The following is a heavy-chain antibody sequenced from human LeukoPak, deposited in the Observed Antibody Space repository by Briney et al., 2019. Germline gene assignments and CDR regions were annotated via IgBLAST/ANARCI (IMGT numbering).Heavy chain of an antibody. CDR1: GFTFSSYS. CDR2: ISNSSSAI. V-gene: IGHV3-48*02. CDR3: AKAKAPNQNYD. J-gene: IGHJ4*02. Sequence: GGSLRLSCAASGFTFSSYSMNWVRQAPGKGLEWVSYISNSSSAIYYADSVKGRFTISRDNAKNSVYLQMNSLGDDDTAVYYCAKAKAPNQNYDWGQGTMVTVSS. D-gene: IGHD1-7*01.